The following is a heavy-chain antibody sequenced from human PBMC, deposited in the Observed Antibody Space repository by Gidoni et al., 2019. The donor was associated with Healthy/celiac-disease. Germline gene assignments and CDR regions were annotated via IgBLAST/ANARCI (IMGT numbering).Heavy chain of an antibody. D-gene: IGHD3-3*01. CDR3: AKARGTYYDFWSGYSPFDY. Sequence: EVQLLESGGGLVQPGGSLRLSCAASGFTFSSYAMSWVRQAPGKGLEWVSAISGSGGSTYYADSVKGRFTISRDNSKNTLYLQMNSLRAEDTAVYYCAKARGTYYDFWSGYSPFDYWGQGTLVTVSS. CDR1: GFTFSSYA. V-gene: IGHV3-23*01. J-gene: IGHJ4*02. CDR2: ISGSGGST.